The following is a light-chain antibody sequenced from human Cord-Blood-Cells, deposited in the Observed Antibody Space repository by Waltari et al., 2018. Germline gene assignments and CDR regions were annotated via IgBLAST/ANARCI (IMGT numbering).Light chain of an antibody. Sequence: EIVMTQSPATLSVSPGERATLSCRASQSVSSNLAWYQQKPGQASRLLIYGASTRATGIPARFSGSGSGTEFTLTISSLQSEDFAVYYCQQYNNWLTFGGGTKVEIK. CDR1: QSVSSN. CDR3: QQYNNWLT. V-gene: IGKV3-15*01. J-gene: IGKJ4*01. CDR2: GAS.